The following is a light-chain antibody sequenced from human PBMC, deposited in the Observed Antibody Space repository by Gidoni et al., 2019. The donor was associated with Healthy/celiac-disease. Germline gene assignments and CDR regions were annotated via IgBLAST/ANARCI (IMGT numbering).Light chain of an antibody. Sequence: QAGLTQPPSVSKGLRQTATLTCTGNSNNVGNQGAAWLQQHQGHPPKLLSYRNNNRPSGISERLSASRSGNTASLTITGLQPEDEADYYCSAWDSSLSALVCGGGTKLTVL. J-gene: IGLJ3*02. CDR1: SNNVGNQG. CDR2: RNN. V-gene: IGLV10-54*01. CDR3: SAWDSSLSALV.